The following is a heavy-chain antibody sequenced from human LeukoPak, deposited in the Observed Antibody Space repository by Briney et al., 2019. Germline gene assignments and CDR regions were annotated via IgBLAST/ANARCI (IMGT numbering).Heavy chain of an antibody. J-gene: IGHJ4*02. D-gene: IGHD6-19*01. CDR3: ASPAGYSSGWEPFDY. CDR1: GFTFSSYA. CDR2: ISSSSSTI. Sequence: GGSLRLSCAASGFTFSSYAMNWVRQAPGKGLEWVSYISSSSSTIYYADSVKGRFTISRDNAKNSLYLQMNSLRAEDTAVYYCASPAGYSSGWEPFDYWGQGTLVTVSS. V-gene: IGHV3-48*04.